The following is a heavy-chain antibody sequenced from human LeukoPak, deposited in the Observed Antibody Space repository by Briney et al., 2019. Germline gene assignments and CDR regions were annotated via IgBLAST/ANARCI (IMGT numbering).Heavy chain of an antibody. CDR3: ARGGGYSYGPFDY. J-gene: IGHJ4*02. V-gene: IGHV3-23*01. CDR2: IINSDGTT. CDR1: GFTFSSYI. D-gene: IGHD5-18*01. Sequence: PGGSLRLSCAASGFTFSSYIMTWVRQAPGKGLEWVSTIINSDGTTYYADSVRGRFTISRDNYKNTLYLQMNSLRAEDMAVYYCARGGGYSYGPFDYWGQGTLVTVSS.